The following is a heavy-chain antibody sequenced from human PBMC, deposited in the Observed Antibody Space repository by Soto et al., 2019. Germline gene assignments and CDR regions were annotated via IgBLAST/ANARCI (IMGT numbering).Heavy chain of an antibody. D-gene: IGHD2-15*01. J-gene: IGHJ3*02. CDR3: ARDLTLGYCSGGSCTDAFDI. CDR2: ISSNGGST. CDR1: GFTFSSYA. Sequence: VQLVESGGGLVQPGGSLRLSCAASGFTFSSYAMHWVRQAPGKGLEYVSAISSNGGSTYYANSVKGRFTISRDNSKNTLYLQMGSLRAEDMAVYYCARDLTLGYCSGGSCTDAFDIWGQGTMVTVSS. V-gene: IGHV3-64*01.